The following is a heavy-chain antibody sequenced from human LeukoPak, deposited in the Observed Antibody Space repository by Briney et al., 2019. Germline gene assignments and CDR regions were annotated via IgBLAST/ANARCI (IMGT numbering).Heavy chain of an antibody. D-gene: IGHD3-10*01. CDR1: GFTFSSYA. V-gene: IGHV3-23*01. J-gene: IGHJ4*02. CDR2: MSGSGGST. CDR3: ATRPNFGEFVD. Sequence: GGSLRLSCAASGFTFSSYAMSWVREAPGKGLERISAMSGSGGSTYYADSVKGRFTISRDNSKNTLYLQMNSLRAEDTAVYYCATRPNFGEFVDWGQGTLVTVSS.